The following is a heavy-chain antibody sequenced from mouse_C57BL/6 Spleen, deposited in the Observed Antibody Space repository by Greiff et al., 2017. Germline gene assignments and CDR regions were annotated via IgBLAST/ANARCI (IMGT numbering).Heavy chain of an antibody. V-gene: IGHV2-6-1*01. CDR1: GFSLTSYG. J-gene: IGHJ3*01. D-gene: IGHD2-5*01. CDR3: ARQGDSNSPAWFAY. Sequence: QVQLKESGPGLVAPSQSLSITCTVSGFSLTSYGVHWVRQPPGKGLEWLVVIWSDGSTTYNSALKSRLSISKDNSKSQVFLKMNSLQTDDTAMYYCARQGDSNSPAWFAYWGQGTLVTVSA. CDR2: IWSDGST.